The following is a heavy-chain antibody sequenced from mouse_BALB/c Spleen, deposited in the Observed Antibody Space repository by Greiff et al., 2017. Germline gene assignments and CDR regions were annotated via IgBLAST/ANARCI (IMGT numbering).Heavy chain of an antibody. CDR1: GFTFSNYW. Sequence: EVMLVESGGGLVQPGGSMKLSCVASGFTFSNYWMNWVRQSPEKGLEWVAEIRLKSNNYATHYAESVKGRFTISRDDSKSSVYLQMNNLRAEDTGIYYCTRKLGEDAMDYWGQGTSVTVSS. CDR2: IRLKSNNYAT. V-gene: IGHV6-6*02. J-gene: IGHJ4*01. CDR3: TRKLGEDAMDY. D-gene: IGHD4-1*01.